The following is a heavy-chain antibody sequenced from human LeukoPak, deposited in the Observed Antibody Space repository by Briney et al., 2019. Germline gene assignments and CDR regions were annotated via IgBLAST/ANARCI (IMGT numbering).Heavy chain of an antibody. J-gene: IGHJ5*02. CDR1: GYSFTSYW. CDR3: ARHEWRSIAARRWFDP. CDR2: IYPGDSDT. V-gene: IGHV5-51*01. D-gene: IGHD6-6*01. Sequence: GESLKISCKGSGYSFTSYWIGWVRQMPGKGLEWMGIIYPGDSDTRYSPSFQGQVTISADKSIGTAYLQWSSLKASDTAMYYCARHEWRSIAARRWFDPWGQGTLVTVSS.